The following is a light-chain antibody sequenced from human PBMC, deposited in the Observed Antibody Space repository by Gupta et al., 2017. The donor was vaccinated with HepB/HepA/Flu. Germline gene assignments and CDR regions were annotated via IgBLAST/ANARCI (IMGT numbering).Light chain of an antibody. CDR1: QSVYSN. J-gene: IGKJ5*01. CDR2: GAS. Sequence: EIVLTQSPATLSVSPGERATLSCRASQSVYSNLAWYQQKPGRAPRLLLYGASTSSTGIPPRFSSSTSFAAFSVIINSIMSQDYVVTSCHQYKDWPPTFGPETRMEIK. CDR3: HQYKDWPPT. V-gene: IGKV3-15*01.